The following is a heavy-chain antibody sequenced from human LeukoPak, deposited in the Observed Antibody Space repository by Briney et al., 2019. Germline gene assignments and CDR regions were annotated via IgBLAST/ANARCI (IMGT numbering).Heavy chain of an antibody. J-gene: IGHJ6*02. CDR1: GFTFSSYG. D-gene: IGHD1-1*01. CDR2: MSGSGGST. V-gene: IGHV3-23*01. Sequence: GGSLRLSCAASGFTFSSYGMSWVRQAPGKGLEWVSAMSGSGGSTYYADSVKGRFTISRDNSKNTLHLQMNSLRAEDTAIYYCAKAIPTPRPKYGMDVWGQGTRVPVSS. CDR3: AKAIPTPRPKYGMDV.